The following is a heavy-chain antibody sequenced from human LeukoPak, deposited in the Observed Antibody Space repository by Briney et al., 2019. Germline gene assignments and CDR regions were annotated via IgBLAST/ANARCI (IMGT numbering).Heavy chain of an antibody. CDR2: IYSGGNT. D-gene: IGHD2-21*01. Sequence: GGSLRLSCAASGFTVSSNYMSWVRQAPGKGLEWVSVIYSGGNTYYADSVKGRFTISRDNSKNTLYLQMNSLRAEDTAVYYCAREEREYCGGDCYGYWGQGTLVTVSS. CDR3: AREEREYCGGDCYGY. CDR1: GFTVSSNY. J-gene: IGHJ4*02. V-gene: IGHV3-66*01.